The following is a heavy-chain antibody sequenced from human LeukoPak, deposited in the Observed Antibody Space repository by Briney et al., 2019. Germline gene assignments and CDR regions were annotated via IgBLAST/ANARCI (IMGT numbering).Heavy chain of an antibody. D-gene: IGHD6-19*01. Sequence: GGSLRLSCAASGFPFSNYTMNWVRRAPGKGLEWVSLITSSSTYVESADSVKGRFTISRDNAKNSLSLQMNSLRAEDTAVYYCARDFGWGGALDIWGQGTMVTVSS. J-gene: IGHJ3*02. CDR1: GFPFSNYT. V-gene: IGHV3-21*01. CDR3: ARDFGWGGALDI. CDR2: ITSSSTYV.